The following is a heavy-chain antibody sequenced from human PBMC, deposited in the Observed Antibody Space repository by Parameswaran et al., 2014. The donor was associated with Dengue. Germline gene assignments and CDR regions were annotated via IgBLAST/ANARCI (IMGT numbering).Heavy chain of an antibody. V-gene: IGHV1-2*02. CDR2: INPNSGGT. CDR1: GYTFTGYY. J-gene: IGHJ4*02. CDR3: ARDLADYGDYVSDY. Sequence: GESLKISCKASGYTFTGYYMHWVRQAPGQGLEWMGWINPNSGGTNYAQKFQGRVTMTRDTSISTAYMELSRLRSDDTAVYYCARDLADYGDYVSDYWGQGTLVTVSS. D-gene: IGHD4-17*01.